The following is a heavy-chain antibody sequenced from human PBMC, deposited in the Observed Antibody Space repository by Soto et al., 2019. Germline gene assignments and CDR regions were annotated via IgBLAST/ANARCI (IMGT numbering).Heavy chain of an antibody. Sequence: GGSLRLSCAASGVTFSTYAMSWVRQVPGKGLEWVSCISGSGGTTYYADSVKGRFTISRDNSKNTLYLQMNSLRAEDTAVYYCDGGKKRDFDIWGQGTWVNVAS. CDR3: DGGKKRDFDI. D-gene: IGHD6-25*01. V-gene: IGHV3-23*01. CDR2: ISGSGGTT. J-gene: IGHJ3*02. CDR1: GVTFSTYA.